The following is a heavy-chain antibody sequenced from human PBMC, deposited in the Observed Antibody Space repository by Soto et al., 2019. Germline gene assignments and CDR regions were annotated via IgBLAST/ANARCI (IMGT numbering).Heavy chain of an antibody. J-gene: IGHJ4*02. CDR2: ISGSGGST. CDR1: GFTFSSYA. D-gene: IGHD3-22*01. Sequence: PGGSLRLSCAASGFTFSSYAMSWVRQAPGKGLEWVSAISGSGGSTYYADSVKGRFTISRDNSKNTLYLQMNSLRAEDTAVYYCAKVSYYYDSSGWDPMYYFDYGGQGTLVTVSS. V-gene: IGHV3-23*01. CDR3: AKVSYYYDSSGWDPMYYFDY.